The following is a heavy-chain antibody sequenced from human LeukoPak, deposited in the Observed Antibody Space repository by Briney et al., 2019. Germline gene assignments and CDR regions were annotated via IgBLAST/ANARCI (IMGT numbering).Heavy chain of an antibody. J-gene: IGHJ6*02. CDR1: GGSISSGGYY. V-gene: IGHV4-31*03. CDR2: IYYSGST. CDR3: ARDPHDDYSNYATYGMDV. Sequence: SETLSLTCTVSGGSISSGGYYWSWIRQHPGKGLEWIGYIYYSGSTYYNPSLKSRVTISVDTSKNQFSLKLSSVTAADTAVYYCARDPHDDYSNYATYGMDVWGQGTTVTVSS. D-gene: IGHD4-11*01.